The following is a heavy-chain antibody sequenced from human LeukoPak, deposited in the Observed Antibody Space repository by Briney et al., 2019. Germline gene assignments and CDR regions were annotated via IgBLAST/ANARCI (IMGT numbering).Heavy chain of an antibody. CDR3: ARGGLNAVTTAVDY. CDR2: ISGSAHYT. V-gene: IGHV3-11*05. J-gene: IGHJ4*02. CDR1: GFTFSDYS. D-gene: IGHD4-17*01. Sequence: GGSLRLSCAASGFTFSDYSMSWIRQAPGKGLEWVSYISGSAHYTNYADSVRGRFTISRDNARNSVFLQMNSLRAEDTAVFYCARGGLNAVTTAVDYGGQGTLVTVSS.